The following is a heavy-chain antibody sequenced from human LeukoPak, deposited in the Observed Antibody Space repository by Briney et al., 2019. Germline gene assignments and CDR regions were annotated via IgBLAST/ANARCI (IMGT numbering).Heavy chain of an antibody. J-gene: IGHJ4*02. Sequence: GESLKISCKASGYSFTNYWIGWVRQMPGKGLEWMGVIYPGDSHIRYSPSLQGQVTISADKSISTAYLQWSSLKASDTAMYYCARPHYGASDYWGQGTLVTVSS. D-gene: IGHD4/OR15-4a*01. CDR3: ARPHYGASDY. V-gene: IGHV5-51*01. CDR1: GYSFTNYW. CDR2: IYPGDSHI.